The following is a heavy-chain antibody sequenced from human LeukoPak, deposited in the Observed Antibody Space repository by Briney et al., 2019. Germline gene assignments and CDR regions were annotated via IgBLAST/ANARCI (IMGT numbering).Heavy chain of an antibody. CDR2: ISYDGRNK. D-gene: IGHD3-22*01. CDR1: GFTFSSYA. Sequence: PGGSLRLSCAASGFTFSSYAMHWVRQAPGKGLEWVAVISYDGRNKYYADSVKGRFTISRDNSKNTLYLQMNSLRAEDTAVYYCARESGQSHMIVVVWDGAFDIWGQGTMVTVSS. J-gene: IGHJ3*02. CDR3: ARESGQSHMIVVVWDGAFDI. V-gene: IGHV3-30*04.